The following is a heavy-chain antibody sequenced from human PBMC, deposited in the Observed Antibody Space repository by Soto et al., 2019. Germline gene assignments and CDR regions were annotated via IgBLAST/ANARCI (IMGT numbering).Heavy chain of an antibody. CDR3: ARDRESYCSSTSCYGLFY. J-gene: IGHJ4*02. V-gene: IGHV3-7*03. CDR1: GFTFSSYW. D-gene: IGHD2-2*01. Sequence: GGSLRLSCAASGFTFSSYWMSWVRQAPGKGLEWVANIKQDGSEKYYVDSVKGRFTISRDNAKSSLYLQMNSLRAEDTAVYYCARDRESYCSSTSCYGLFYWGQGTLVTVSS. CDR2: IKQDGSEK.